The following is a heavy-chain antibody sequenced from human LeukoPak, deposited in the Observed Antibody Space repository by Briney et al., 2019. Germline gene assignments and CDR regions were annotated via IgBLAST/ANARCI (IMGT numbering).Heavy chain of an antibody. J-gene: IGHJ4*02. CDR1: GFTFSTYA. CDR2: VSASGGST. V-gene: IGHV3-23*01. Sequence: GGSLRLSCAASGFTFSTYAMSWVRQAPGKGLEWVSGVSASGGSTNYADSVKGRFTISRDNSKNTLYLQMNSLRAEDTAVYYCAKRLSIVDPHFDYWGQGTLVTVSS. D-gene: IGHD3-22*01. CDR3: AKRLSIVDPHFDY.